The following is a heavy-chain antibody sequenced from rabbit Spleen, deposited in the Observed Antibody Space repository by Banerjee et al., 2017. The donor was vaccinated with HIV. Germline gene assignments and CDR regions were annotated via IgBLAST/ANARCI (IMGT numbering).Heavy chain of an antibody. D-gene: IGHD4-1*01. Sequence: QEQLVESGGGLVQPGASLRLTCTASGFSFSSSYDMCWVRQAPGKGLEWIACIYTGSSGSTYYASWAKGRFIISKTSSTTVTLQVTSLTAADTATYFCARDLTGVIGWNFGWWGQGTLVTVS. V-gene: IGHV1S45*01. J-gene: IGHJ3*01. CDR3: ARDLTGVIGWNFGW. CDR1: GFSFSSSYD. CDR2: IYTGSSGST.